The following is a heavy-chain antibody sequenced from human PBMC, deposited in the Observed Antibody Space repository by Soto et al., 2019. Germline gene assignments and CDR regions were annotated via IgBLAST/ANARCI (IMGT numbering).Heavy chain of an antibody. V-gene: IGHV1-8*01. D-gene: IGHD2-2*01. J-gene: IGHJ5*02. CDR2: MNPNSGDT. Sequence: ASVKVSCKASGYTFTSYDINWVRQATGQGLEWMGWMNPNSGDTGYAQKFQGRVTMTRNTSISTAYMDLSSLRSEYTAVYYCASEYCSSTSCWFDPWGQGTLVTVSS. CDR1: GYTFTSYD. CDR3: ASEYCSSTSCWFDP.